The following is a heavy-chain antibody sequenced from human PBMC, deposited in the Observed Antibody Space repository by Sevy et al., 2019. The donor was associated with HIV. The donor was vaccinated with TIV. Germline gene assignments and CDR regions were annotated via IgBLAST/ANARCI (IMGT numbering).Heavy chain of an antibody. CDR1: GFTFSSYE. D-gene: IGHD1-26*01. V-gene: IGHV3-48*03. J-gene: IGHJ6*02. CDR3: ARVGPTSGSYLPDYYYGMDV. CDR2: ISNSGSTI. Sequence: GGSLRLSCTASGFTFSSYEMNWVRQAPGKGLEWVSYISNSGSTIHYSDSVKGRFTISRDNSKNTLYLQMNSLRAEDTAVYYCARVGPTSGSYLPDYYYGMDVWGQGTTVTVSS.